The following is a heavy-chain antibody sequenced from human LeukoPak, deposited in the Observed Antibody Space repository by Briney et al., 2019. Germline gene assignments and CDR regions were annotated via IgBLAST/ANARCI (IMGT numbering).Heavy chain of an antibody. CDR1: GFTFSSHS. D-gene: IGHD1-14*01. Sequence: PEGSLRLSCAASGFTFSSHSMHWVRQAQGTGLVWVSSIKGDGTAPNYADSVKGRFTISRDNAKSTLYLQMSSLRVEDTAVYHCVRNFATGDWGQGTLVTVSS. CDR3: VRNFATGD. V-gene: IGHV3-74*01. CDR2: IKGDGTAP. J-gene: IGHJ4*02.